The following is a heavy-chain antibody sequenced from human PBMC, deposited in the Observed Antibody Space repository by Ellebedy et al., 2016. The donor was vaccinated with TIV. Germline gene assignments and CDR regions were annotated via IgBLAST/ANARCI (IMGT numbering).Heavy chain of an antibody. CDR3: ATAPGDYFDY. CDR2: IYYSGAT. D-gene: IGHD4-17*01. V-gene: IGHV4-39*07. J-gene: IGHJ4*02. CDR1: GGSISSSRYH. Sequence: MPSETLSLTCNVSGGSISSSRYHRGWIRQTPGKGLEWIGTIYYSGATYYNPSLKSRVTIAADTSKNQFSLKLSSVTAADTAVYYCATAPGDYFDYWGQGTLVTVSS.